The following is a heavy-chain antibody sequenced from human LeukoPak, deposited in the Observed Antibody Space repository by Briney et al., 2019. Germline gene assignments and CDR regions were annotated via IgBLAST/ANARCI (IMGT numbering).Heavy chain of an antibody. Sequence: PGGSLRLSCAASGFTFSTYWMTWVRQAPGKGLEWVALILYDGRKVYHADSVKGRFTISRDNSKNTLYLQMNSLRAEDTALYYCARDDDYGGNNLDYWGQGTLVTVSS. J-gene: IGHJ4*02. CDR3: ARDDDYGGNNLDY. CDR2: ILYDGRKV. CDR1: GFTFSTYW. V-gene: IGHV3-33*08. D-gene: IGHD4-23*01.